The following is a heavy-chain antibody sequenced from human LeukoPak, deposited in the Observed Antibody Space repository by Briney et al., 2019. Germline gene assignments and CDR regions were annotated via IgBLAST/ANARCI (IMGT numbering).Heavy chain of an antibody. CDR1: GFTFSSYA. CDR3: AKGHTIVSKRVYFDY. Sequence: GGSLRLSCAASGFTFSSYAMHWVRQAPGKGLEWVAVISYDGSNKYYADSVKGRFTISRDNSKNTLYLQMNSLRAEDTAVYYCAKGHTIVSKRVYFDYWGQGALVTVSS. D-gene: IGHD5-24*01. V-gene: IGHV3-30-3*01. J-gene: IGHJ4*02. CDR2: ISYDGSNK.